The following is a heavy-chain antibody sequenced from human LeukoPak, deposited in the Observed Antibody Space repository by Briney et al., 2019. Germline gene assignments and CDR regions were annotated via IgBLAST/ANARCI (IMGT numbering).Heavy chain of an antibody. J-gene: IGHJ4*02. CDR3: ARGPAVAPFSDFDY. Sequence: GGSLRLSCAASGFTFSSYGMHWVRQAPGKGLEWVAVIWYDGSNKYYADSVKGRFTISRDNSKNTLYLQMNSLRAEDTAVYYCARGPAVAPFSDFDYWGQGTLVTVSS. CDR1: GFTFSSYG. D-gene: IGHD6-19*01. CDR2: IWYDGSNK. V-gene: IGHV3-33*01.